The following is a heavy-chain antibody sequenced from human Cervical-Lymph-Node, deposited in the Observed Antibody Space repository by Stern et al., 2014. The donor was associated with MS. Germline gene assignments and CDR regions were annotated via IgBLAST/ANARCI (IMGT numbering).Heavy chain of an antibody. CDR3: ARDRGLTHYFYGMDV. D-gene: IGHD3-10*01. J-gene: IGHJ6*02. Sequence: VQLVESGGGVVQPGKSLRLSCAASGFTFSDYGMHWVRQAPGKGLEWVALATVDGSDQNYADSVKGRFTVSRDNAKNTVLLQMNGLRPEDTAVYFCARDRGLTHYFYGMDVWGQGTTVTVSS. CDR1: GFTFSDYG. V-gene: IGHV3-30*03. CDR2: ATVDGSDQ.